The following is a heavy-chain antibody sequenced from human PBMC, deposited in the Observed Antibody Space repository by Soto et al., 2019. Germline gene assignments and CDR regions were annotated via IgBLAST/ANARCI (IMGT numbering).Heavy chain of an antibody. Sequence: QVQLVESGGGVVQPGRSLRLSCAAFGFTFSSYAMHWVRQAPGKGLEWVAGISYDASNKYYADSVKGRFTISRDNSKNTLYQQMSSLRSEDTAVYYCARDGAMTAKEYYFDYWGQGSLVAV. V-gene: IGHV3-30-3*01. D-gene: IGHD2-21*02. CDR2: ISYDASNK. CDR1: GFTFSSYA. J-gene: IGHJ4*02. CDR3: ARDGAMTAKEYYFDY.